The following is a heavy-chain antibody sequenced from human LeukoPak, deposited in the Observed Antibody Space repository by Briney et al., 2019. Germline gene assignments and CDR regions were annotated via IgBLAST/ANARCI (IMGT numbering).Heavy chain of an antibody. J-gene: IGHJ4*02. CDR2: ISGSGGST. Sequence: GGSLRLSCAASGFTFSSYAMSWVRQAPGKGLEWVSAISGSGGSTYYADSVKGRFTISRDNSKNTLYLQMNSLRAEDTAVYYCARDREWELIGVYFDYWGQGTLVTVSS. V-gene: IGHV3-23*01. D-gene: IGHD1-26*01. CDR1: GFTFSSYA. CDR3: ARDREWELIGVYFDY.